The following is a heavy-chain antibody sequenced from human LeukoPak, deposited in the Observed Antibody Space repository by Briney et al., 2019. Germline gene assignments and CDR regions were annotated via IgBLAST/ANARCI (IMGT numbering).Heavy chain of an antibody. Sequence: TGGSLRLSCAASGLTFSSYAMSWVRQPPGKGLEWIGSIYYSGSTYYNPSLKSRVTISVDMSKNQFSLKLNSVTAADTAVFYCASSDSSGYYVDYWGQGTLVTVSS. CDR2: IYYSGST. D-gene: IGHD3-22*01. CDR3: ASSDSSGYYVDY. V-gene: IGHV4-39*07. CDR1: GLTFSSYA. J-gene: IGHJ4*02.